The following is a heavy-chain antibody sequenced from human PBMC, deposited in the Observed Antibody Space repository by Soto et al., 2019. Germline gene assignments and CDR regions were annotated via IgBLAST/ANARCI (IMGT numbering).Heavy chain of an antibody. CDR3: ATQVRGTSRPFHY. J-gene: IGHJ4*02. CDR1: GYSFTSYD. D-gene: IGHD2-2*01. Sequence: QAQLVQSGAEVKKPGGSVKVSCKASGYSFTSYDINWVRQVTGQGLEWMGWVNPKSGNRDYAEKFQGRVTMTRDTATSTAYMELNSLTTDDTAVYYCATQVRGTSRPFHYWGQGTLVTVSS. CDR2: VNPKSGNR. V-gene: IGHV1-8*01.